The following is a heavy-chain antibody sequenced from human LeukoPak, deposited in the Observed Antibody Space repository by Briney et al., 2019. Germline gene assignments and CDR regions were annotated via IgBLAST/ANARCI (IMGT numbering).Heavy chain of an antibody. V-gene: IGHV3-23*01. CDR1: GFTFSRFA. CDR2: ISGSGGST. CDR3: AKDYYYGSGSYYTEFDY. Sequence: GGSLRLSCAASGFTFSRFAMSWVRQAPGKGLEWVSGISGSGGSTYYADSVKGRFTISRDNSKNTLYLQMNSLRAEDTAVFYCAKDYYYGSGSYYTEFDYWGQGTLVTVSS. D-gene: IGHD3-10*01. J-gene: IGHJ4*02.